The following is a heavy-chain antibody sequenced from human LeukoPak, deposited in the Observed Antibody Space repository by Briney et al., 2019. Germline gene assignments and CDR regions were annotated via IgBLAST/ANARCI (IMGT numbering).Heavy chain of an antibody. CDR3: TRNSGWYGIL. CDR1: GFTFSSYE. D-gene: IGHD6-19*01. CDR2: ISASGSIT. J-gene: IGHJ4*02. V-gene: IGHV3-48*03. Sequence: GSLRLSCAASGFTFSSYEMNWVRQAPGKGLEWISYISASGSITHYADSVEGRFTISRDNSKNTLYLQLSSLRADDTAVYYCTRNSGWYGILWGQGTLVTVSS.